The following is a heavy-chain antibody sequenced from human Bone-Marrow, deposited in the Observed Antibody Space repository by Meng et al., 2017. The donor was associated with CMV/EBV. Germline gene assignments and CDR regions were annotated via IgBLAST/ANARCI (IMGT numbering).Heavy chain of an antibody. V-gene: IGHV3-21*01. Sequence: GESLKISCAASGFTPSTFNMDWVRQAPGKGLEWVSSMTSTSSDLYYADSVKGRFTISRDIAENSLYLQMNSLRAEDTAVYYCVRHCRSTSCYASSHHYYAMDVWGQGTTVTVSS. CDR3: VRHCRSTSCYASSHHYYAMDV. CDR1: GFTPSTFN. D-gene: IGHD2-2*01. J-gene: IGHJ6*02. CDR2: MTSTSSDL.